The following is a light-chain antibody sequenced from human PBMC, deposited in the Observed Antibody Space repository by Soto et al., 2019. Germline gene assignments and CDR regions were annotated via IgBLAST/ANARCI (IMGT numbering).Light chain of an antibody. J-gene: IGKJ1*01. V-gene: IGKV3-15*01. CDR2: GAS. CDR3: QQYNNWLWT. CDR1: QKISSN. Sequence: EIVMTQSPATLSVSPGERGTPSLRGRQKISSNLTWYQQKPGQAPRVLIDGASTRATGIPARFSGSGSGTEFTLTISSLQSEDFAVYYCQQYNNWLWTFGQGTKVEIK.